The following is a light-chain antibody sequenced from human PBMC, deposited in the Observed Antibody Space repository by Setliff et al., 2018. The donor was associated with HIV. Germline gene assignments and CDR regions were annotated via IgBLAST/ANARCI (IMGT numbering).Light chain of an antibody. V-gene: IGLV2-14*01. CDR1: SSDVGGYNY. J-gene: IGLJ1*01. CDR2: EVS. CDR3: SSYTNITTRV. Sequence: QSALAQPASVSGSPGQSITISCTGTSSDVGGYNYVSWYQQHPGKAPKLLIYEVSNRPSGVSSRFSASKSGNTASLTISGLQTEDEADYYCSSYTNITTRVFGTGTRSPS.